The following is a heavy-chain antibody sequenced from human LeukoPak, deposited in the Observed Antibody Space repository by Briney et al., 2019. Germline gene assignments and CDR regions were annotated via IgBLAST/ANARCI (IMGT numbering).Heavy chain of an antibody. CDR1: GGSISSGSYY. CDR3: ARDEGYYDSSGLDP. CDR2: IYTSGST. J-gene: IGHJ5*02. D-gene: IGHD3-22*01. Sequence: SQTLSLTCTVSGGSISSGSYYWSWIRQPSGKGLEWIGRIYTSGSTNYNPSLKSRVTISVDTSKNQFSLKLSSVTAADTAVYYCARDEGYYDSSGLDPWGQGTLVTVSS. V-gene: IGHV4-61*02.